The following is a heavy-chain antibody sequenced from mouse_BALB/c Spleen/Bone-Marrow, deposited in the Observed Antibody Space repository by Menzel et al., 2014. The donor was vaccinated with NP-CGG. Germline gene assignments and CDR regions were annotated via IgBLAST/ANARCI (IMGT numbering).Heavy chain of an antibody. CDR3: ARTPWFAY. J-gene: IGHJ3*01. CDR2: IYPGDGDT. Sequence: LVESGAELVRPGSSVKISCKASGYAFSSYWMNWVRRRPGQGLEWIGQIYPGDGDTNYNGKFKGKATLTADRSSSTAYMQLSSLTSEDSAVYFCARTPWFAYWGQGTLVTVSA. V-gene: IGHV1-80*01. CDR1: GYAFSSYW.